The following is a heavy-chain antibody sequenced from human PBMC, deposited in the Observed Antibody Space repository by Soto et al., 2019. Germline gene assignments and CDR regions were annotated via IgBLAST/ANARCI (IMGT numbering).Heavy chain of an antibody. CDR3: ARVIGFGWKQQLDY. Sequence: QVQLQESGPGLVKPSETLSLTCTVSGGSISSYYWSWIRQPPGKGLEWIGYIYYSGSTNYNPSLKSRVTISVDTSKNQFSLKLSSVTAADTAVYYCARVIGFGWKQQLDYWGQGTLVTVSS. CDR1: GGSISSYY. V-gene: IGHV4-59*01. CDR2: IYYSGST. J-gene: IGHJ4*02. D-gene: IGHD6-13*01.